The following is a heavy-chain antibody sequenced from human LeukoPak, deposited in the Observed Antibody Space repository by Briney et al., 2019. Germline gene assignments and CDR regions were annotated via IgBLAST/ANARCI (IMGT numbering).Heavy chain of an antibody. CDR3: AKDATPRNSIWDYFGK. CDR1: GFSFDICA. V-gene: IGHV3-23*01. D-gene: IGHD4-23*01. J-gene: IGHJ4*02. Sequence: GGSLSLSCVASGFSFDICAMSWVRQAPGKGPEWVSSIGGPTETFYADSVKGRFTVSRDNSQNTLYLQMNSLRAEDTAVYYCAKDATPRNSIWDYFGKWGQGALVTVST. CDR2: IGGPTET.